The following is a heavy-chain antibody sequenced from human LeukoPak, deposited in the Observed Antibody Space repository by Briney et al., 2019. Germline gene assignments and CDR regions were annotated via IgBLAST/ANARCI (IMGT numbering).Heavy chain of an antibody. D-gene: IGHD1-14*01. CDR1: GLSFSSFA. Sequence: GGSLRLSCAASGLSFSSFAMRWVRQGPAGGLEWVSSKRGNGETFYADSVKGRFTLSSDSSRNTVHFQLNNLRVEDTAIYYCAKASWVSRTDAVRWGEGTLVTVSS. CDR3: AKASWVSRTDAVR. CDR2: KRGNGET. J-gene: IGHJ4*02. V-gene: IGHV3-23*01.